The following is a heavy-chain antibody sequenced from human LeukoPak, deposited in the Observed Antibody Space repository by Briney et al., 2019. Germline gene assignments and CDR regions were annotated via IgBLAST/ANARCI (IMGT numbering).Heavy chain of an antibody. D-gene: IGHD2-15*01. CDR2: ISTTGGTT. CDR3: ARGDCSGGSCYLSLTTIDY. CDR1: GFTFSNYG. J-gene: IGHJ4*02. Sequence: GGTLRLSCAASGFTFSNYGMNWVRQAPGRGLEWVSAISTTGGTTYYADSVRGRFTISRDNSRNTLYLQMNRLRAEDTAVYYCARGDCSGGSCYLSLTTIDYWGQGTLVTVSS. V-gene: IGHV3-23*01.